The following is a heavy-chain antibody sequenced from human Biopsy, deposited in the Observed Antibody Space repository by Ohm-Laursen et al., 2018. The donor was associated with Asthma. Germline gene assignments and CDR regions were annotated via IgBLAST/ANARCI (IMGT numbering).Heavy chain of an antibody. Sequence: SLRLSCAASGFSFSNYGMHWVRQAPGKGLEWVALISYEGSNKHYAESVKGRITISRDNSKNTLYLQMNSLRAEDTAVYYCARAYGGSFFSGAFDIWGQGTMVTVSS. D-gene: IGHD4-23*01. V-gene: IGHV3-30*03. J-gene: IGHJ3*02. CDR1: GFSFSNYG. CDR2: ISYEGSNK. CDR3: ARAYGGSFFSGAFDI.